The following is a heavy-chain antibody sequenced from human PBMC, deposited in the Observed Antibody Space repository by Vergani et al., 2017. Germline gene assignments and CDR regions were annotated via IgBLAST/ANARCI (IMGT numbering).Heavy chain of an antibody. CDR1: GFTFIMHA. CDR2: LSASDRRT. D-gene: IGHD6-19*01. Sequence: EVQLLESGGDLVQPGGSLRLSCAASGFTFIMHAMSWVRQAPGKGLEWVSTLSASDRRTHYADSVKGRFTISRDISKNTLFLHMNSLRPEDTAVYYCAKVGRSEVAGTFGAFEIWGEGTMVTVSS. J-gene: IGHJ3*02. CDR3: AKVGRSEVAGTFGAFEI. V-gene: IGHV3-23*01.